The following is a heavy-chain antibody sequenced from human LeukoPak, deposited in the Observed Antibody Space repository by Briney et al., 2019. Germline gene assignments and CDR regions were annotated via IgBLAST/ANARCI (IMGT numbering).Heavy chain of an antibody. CDR2: INQDGSEK. Sequence: GGSLRLSCAASGFTFSDYWMSWVRQAPGKGPEWVATINQDGSEKFYVDSVKGRFTIFRDNAKNSLYLQMNSLRAEDTAVYYCARDYGVAGLFDPWGQGTLVSVSS. CDR3: ARDYGVAGLFDP. V-gene: IGHV3-7*03. J-gene: IGHJ5*02. D-gene: IGHD4-17*01. CDR1: GFTFSDYW.